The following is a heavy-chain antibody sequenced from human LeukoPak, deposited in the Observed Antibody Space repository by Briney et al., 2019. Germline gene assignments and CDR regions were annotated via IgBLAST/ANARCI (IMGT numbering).Heavy chain of an antibody. D-gene: IGHD3-10*01. V-gene: IGHV3-21*01. CDR2: ISPSGSST. CDR1: GFTFSSYS. J-gene: IGHJ4*02. Sequence: GGSLRLSCAASGFTFSSYSMNWVRQAPGKGLEWVSSISPSGSSTWHAESVKGRFTISSDNARNSLFLQMNSLRAEDTAVYYCARDFLGESGAGGCWGQGTLVTVSS. CDR3: ARDFLGESGAGGC.